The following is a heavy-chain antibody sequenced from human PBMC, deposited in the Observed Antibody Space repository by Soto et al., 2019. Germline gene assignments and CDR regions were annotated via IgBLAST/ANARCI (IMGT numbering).Heavy chain of an antibody. Sequence: QLQLQESGSGLVKPSQTLSLTCAVSGGSISSGGYSWSWIRQPPGKGLEWIGYIYHSGSTYYNPSLKRRVTITVHRYNSQFSLKLRSVTAADTAVYFCYSETRYCSGGNCCAHDYWGQGTLVTVSS. CDR1: GGSISSGGYS. CDR2: IYHSGST. J-gene: IGHJ4*02. CDR3: YSETRYCSGGNCCAHDY. V-gene: IGHV4-30-2*01. D-gene: IGHD2-15*01.